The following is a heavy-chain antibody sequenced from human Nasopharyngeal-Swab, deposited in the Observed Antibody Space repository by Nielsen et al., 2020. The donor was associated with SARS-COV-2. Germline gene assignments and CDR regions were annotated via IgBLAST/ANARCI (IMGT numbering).Heavy chain of an antibody. D-gene: IGHD1-14*01. CDR2: IYSSGST. CDR3: ARQMGTS. V-gene: IGHV4-59*08. CDR1: GDSISTSH. J-gene: IGHJ4*02. Sequence: SETLSLTCKVSGDSISTSHWSWIRQSPGKGLGWIGYIYSSGSTNYNPSLKSRVTISVDTSKNEFSLRLNSVTAADTAVYFCARQMGTSWGQGTLVTVSS.